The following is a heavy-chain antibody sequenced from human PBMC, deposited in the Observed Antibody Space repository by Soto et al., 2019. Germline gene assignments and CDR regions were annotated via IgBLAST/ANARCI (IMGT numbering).Heavy chain of an antibody. CDR3: AREHKLVPFIEYYYYGMDV. CDR2: ISYDGSNK. V-gene: IGHV3-30-3*01. Sequence: QVQLVESGGGVVQPGRSLRLSCAASGFTFSSYAMHWVRQAPGKGLEWVAVISYDGSNKYYADSVKGRFTISRDNSKNTLYLQMNSLRAEDTAVYYCAREHKLVPFIEYYYYGMDVWGQGTTVTVSS. J-gene: IGHJ6*02. D-gene: IGHD6-6*01. CDR1: GFTFSSYA.